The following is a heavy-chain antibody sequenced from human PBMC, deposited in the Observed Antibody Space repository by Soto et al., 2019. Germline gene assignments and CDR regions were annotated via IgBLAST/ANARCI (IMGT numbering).Heavy chain of an antibody. CDR2: IYYSGST. V-gene: IGHV4-31*03. CDR3: AREVWITSGGVIVPRAPAFDI. CDR1: GGSISSGGYY. Sequence: QVQLQESGPGLVKPSQTLSLTCTVSGGSISSGGYYWSWIRQHPGKGLEWIGYIYYSGSTYYNPSLKSRVTISVDTSKNQFSLKLSSVTAADTAVYYCAREVWITSGGVIVPRAPAFDIWGQGTMVTVSS. J-gene: IGHJ3*02. D-gene: IGHD3-16*02.